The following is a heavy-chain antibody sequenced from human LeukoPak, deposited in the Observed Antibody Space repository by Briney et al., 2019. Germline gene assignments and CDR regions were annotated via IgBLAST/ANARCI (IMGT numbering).Heavy chain of an antibody. CDR3: AWALPRSCYVN. CDR1: GGSFSGYY. D-gene: IGHD2-15*01. V-gene: IGHV4-34*01. J-gene: IGHJ4*02. Sequence: MSSETLSLTCAVYGGSFSGYYWSWIRQPPGKGLEWIGEINHSGSTNYNPSLKSRVTISVDTSKNQFSLKLSSVTAADTAVYCCAWALPRSCYVNWGQGTLVTVSS. CDR2: INHSGST.